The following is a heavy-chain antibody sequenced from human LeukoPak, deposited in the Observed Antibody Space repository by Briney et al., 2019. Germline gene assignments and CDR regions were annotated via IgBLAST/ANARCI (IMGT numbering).Heavy chain of an antibody. CDR1: GFTFTSSA. CDR3: AARIAAGGLFDY. Sequence: GTSVKVCCKASGFTFTSSAMQWVRQARGQRLEWIGWIVVGSGNTNYAQKFQERVTITRDMSTSTAYMELSSLRSEDTAVYYCAARIAAGGLFDYWGQGTLVTVSS. D-gene: IGHD6-13*01. CDR2: IVVGSGNT. J-gene: IGHJ4*02. V-gene: IGHV1-58*02.